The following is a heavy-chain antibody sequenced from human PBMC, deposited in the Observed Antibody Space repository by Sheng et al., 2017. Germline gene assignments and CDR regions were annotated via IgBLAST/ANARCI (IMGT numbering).Heavy chain of an antibody. D-gene: IGHD3-3*01. Sequence: QVQLVQSGAEVKKPGSSVKVSCKASGGTFSSYTISWVRQAPGQGLEWMGRIIPILGIANYAQKFQGRVTITADKSTSTAYMELSSLRSEDTAVYYCARGLYYDFWSRYYYMDVWGKGTTVTVSS. CDR1: GGTFSSYT. V-gene: IGHV1-69*02. CDR2: IIPILGIA. CDR3: ARGLYYDFWSRYYYMDV. J-gene: IGHJ6*03.